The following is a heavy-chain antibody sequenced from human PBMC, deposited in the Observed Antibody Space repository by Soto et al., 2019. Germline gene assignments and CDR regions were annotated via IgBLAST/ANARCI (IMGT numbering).Heavy chain of an antibody. D-gene: IGHD3-3*01. Sequence: GGSLRLSCAASGFNFYNYAMTWVRQAPGKGLEWVSGISGDGTRTYYGDSVKGRFTISRDNSKNTVFLQMNSLRAEDTALYYCVKDLRPNRGWFGPWGQGTRVTVSS. J-gene: IGHJ5*02. CDR2: ISGDGTRT. CDR1: GFNFYNYA. CDR3: VKDLRPNRGWFGP. V-gene: IGHV3-23*01.